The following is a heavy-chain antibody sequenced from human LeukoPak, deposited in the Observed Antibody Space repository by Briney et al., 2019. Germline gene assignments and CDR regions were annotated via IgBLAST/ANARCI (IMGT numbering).Heavy chain of an antibody. CDR2: ISGRGGSK. D-gene: IGHD2-15*01. CDR3: AKQVVVVVAVTLGGSIDY. Sequence: PGGSLRLSCAASGFTFSSYAMSWVRQAPGKGLEWVSGISGRGGSKYYADSVKGRFTISRDNSKNTLYLQMSSLRAEDTAVYYCAKQVVVVVAVTLGGSIDYWGQGTLVTVSS. J-gene: IGHJ4*02. CDR1: GFTFSSYA. V-gene: IGHV3-23*01.